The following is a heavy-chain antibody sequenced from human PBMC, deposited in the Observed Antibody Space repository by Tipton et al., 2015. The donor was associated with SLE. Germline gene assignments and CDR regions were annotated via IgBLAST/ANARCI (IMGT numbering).Heavy chain of an antibody. J-gene: IGHJ4*02. CDR2: LYGSGSPT. CDR3: ARLTYYYDGSGYLYYFDY. V-gene: IGHV4-4*07. D-gene: IGHD3-22*01. CDR1: GDSVGTNY. Sequence: TLSLTCTVSGDSVGTNYWNWIRQPAGKGLEWIGRLYGSGSPTHYNPSREGRVTVSVDTSQNQVSLKLTSVTAADTAVYYCARLTYYYDGSGYLYYFDYWGQGTLVTVSS.